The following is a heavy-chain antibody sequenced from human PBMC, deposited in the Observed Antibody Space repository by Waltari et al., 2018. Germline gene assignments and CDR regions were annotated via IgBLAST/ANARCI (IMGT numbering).Heavy chain of an antibody. CDR3: ATYGSGRYAHFDY. Sequence: QVQLVQSGAEVQKPGASVKASCKASAYRFTSYYTHWVRQAPGQGLEWMGVIDPSGGGTTYPQQFQGRVTVTRDTSTSTVYMELSGLRSEDTAVYYCATYGSGRYAHFDYWGQGTLVIVSS. D-gene: IGHD3-10*01. J-gene: IGHJ4*02. CDR1: AYRFTSYY. CDR2: IDPSGGGT. V-gene: IGHV1-46*01.